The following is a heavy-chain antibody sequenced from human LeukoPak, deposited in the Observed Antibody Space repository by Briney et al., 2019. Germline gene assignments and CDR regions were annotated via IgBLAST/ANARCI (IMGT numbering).Heavy chain of an antibody. CDR1: GFTFSSYV. V-gene: IGHV3-30*02. CDR2: IRYDGSNK. Sequence: SGGSLRLSCAASGFTFSSYVMHWVRQAPGKGLEWVAFIRYDGSNKYYADSVKGRFTISRDNSKNTLYLQMNSLRAEDTAVYYCAKDATVTIGAFDIWGQGTMVTVSS. J-gene: IGHJ3*02. CDR3: AKDATVTIGAFDI. D-gene: IGHD4-17*01.